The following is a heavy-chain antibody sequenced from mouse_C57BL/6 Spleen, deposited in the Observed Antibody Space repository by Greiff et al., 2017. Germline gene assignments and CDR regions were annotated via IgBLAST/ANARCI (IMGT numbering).Heavy chain of an antibody. D-gene: IGHD2-4*01. Sequence: VNLVESGPELVKPGASVKISCKASGYAFSSSWMNWVKQRPGKGLEWIGRIYPGDGDTNYNGKFKGKATLTADKSSSTAYMQLSSLTSEDSAVYFCASPYDYDGRNWFAYWGQGTLVTVSA. CDR2: IYPGDGDT. CDR3: ASPYDYDGRNWFAY. V-gene: IGHV1-82*01. J-gene: IGHJ3*01. CDR1: GYAFSSSW.